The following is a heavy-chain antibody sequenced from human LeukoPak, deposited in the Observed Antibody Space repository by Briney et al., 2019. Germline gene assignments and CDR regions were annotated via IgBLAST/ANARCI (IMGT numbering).Heavy chain of an antibody. J-gene: IGHJ4*02. CDR2: IKQDGSEK. CDR1: GFTFSSYW. D-gene: IGHD5-24*01. CDR3: ARLRDGYTDFDY. V-gene: IGHV3-7*01. Sequence: GGSLRLSCAASGFTFSSYWMSWVRQAPGKGLEWVANIKQDGSEKYYVDSVRGRFTISRDTARNSLYLQINSLRAEDTAVYYCARLRDGYTDFDYWGQGTLVTVSS.